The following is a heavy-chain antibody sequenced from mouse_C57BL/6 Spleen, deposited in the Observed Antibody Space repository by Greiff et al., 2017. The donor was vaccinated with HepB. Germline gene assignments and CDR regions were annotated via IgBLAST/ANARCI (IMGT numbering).Heavy chain of an antibody. J-gene: IGHJ3*01. Sequence: QVQLKESGAELARPGASVKMSCKASGYTFTSYTMHWVKQRPGQGLEWIGYINPSSGYTKYNQKFKDKATLTADKSSSTAYMQLSSLTSEDSAVYYCAREDGYYGGVAYWGQGTLVTVSA. D-gene: IGHD2-3*01. CDR2: INPSSGYT. V-gene: IGHV1-4*01. CDR3: AREDGYYGGVAY. CDR1: GYTFTSYT.